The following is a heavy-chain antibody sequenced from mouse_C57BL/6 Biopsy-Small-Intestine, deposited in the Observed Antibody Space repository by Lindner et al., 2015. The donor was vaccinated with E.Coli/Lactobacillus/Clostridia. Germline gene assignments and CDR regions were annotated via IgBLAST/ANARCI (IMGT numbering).Heavy chain of an antibody. Sequence: VQLQESGPGLANLTQTLSLTCSVTGYSITSDYWNWIRKFPGNKLEYMGYISYSGSTYYNPSLKSRISITRDTSKNQHYLQLNSVTTEDTATYYCARYSRYGSSPLYWYFDVWGTGTTVTVSS. CDR3: ARYSRYGSSPLYWYFDV. CDR2: ISYSGST. D-gene: IGHD1-1*01. CDR1: GYSITSDY. V-gene: IGHV3-8*01. J-gene: IGHJ1*03.